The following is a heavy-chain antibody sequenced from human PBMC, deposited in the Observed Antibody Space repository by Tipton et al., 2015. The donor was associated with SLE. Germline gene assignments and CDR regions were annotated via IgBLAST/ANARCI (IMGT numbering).Heavy chain of an antibody. Sequence: TLSLTCTVSGGSISNYYWRWIRQPPGKGLEWIGYIYHSGSTNYNPSLKSRVSISVDTSKNQFSLKLSSVTAADTAVYYCAGVSIVVVPGYFDYWGQGTLVTVSS. CDR3: AGVSIVVVPGYFDY. CDR2: IYHSGST. D-gene: IGHD2-2*01. CDR1: GGSISNYY. J-gene: IGHJ4*02. V-gene: IGHV4-59*01.